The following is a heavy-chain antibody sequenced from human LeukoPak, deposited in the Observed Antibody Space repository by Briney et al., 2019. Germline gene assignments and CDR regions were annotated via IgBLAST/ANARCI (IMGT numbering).Heavy chain of an antibody. CDR3: ARERDYGGPFDP. D-gene: IGHD4-23*01. V-gene: IGHV1-2*02. Sequence: ASVKVSCKASGYTFTGYYMHWVRQAPGQGLEWMGWINPNSGGTNYAQKFQGRVTMTRDTSISTAYMELSRLRSDDTAVYYCARERDYGGPFDPWGQGTLVTVSS. J-gene: IGHJ5*02. CDR1: GYTFTGYY. CDR2: INPNSGGT.